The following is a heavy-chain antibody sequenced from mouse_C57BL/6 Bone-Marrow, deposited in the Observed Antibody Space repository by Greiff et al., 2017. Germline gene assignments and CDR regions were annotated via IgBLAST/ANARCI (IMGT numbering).Heavy chain of an antibody. CDR1: YFAFMASA. D-gene: IGHD2-1*01. V-gene: IGHV1-49*01. CDR3: ARSRVGNYHSFDY. J-gene: IGHJ2*01. CDR2: FTMDSDAT. Sequence: LQQSGAELVRPGSSVKLSCKDSYFAFMASAMHWVKQRPGHGLEWIGSFTMDSDATEYSEKFKGKATLTANPSSSTAYMELSSLTSEDSAVYYCARSRVGNYHSFDYWGQGTTLTVSA.